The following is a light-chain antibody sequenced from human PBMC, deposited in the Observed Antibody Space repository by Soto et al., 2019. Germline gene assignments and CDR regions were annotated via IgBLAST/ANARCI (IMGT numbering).Light chain of an antibody. CDR3: CSFVNCDTLGV. CDR1: KSDVGTYNY. CDR2: DVN. Sequence: QSALSQPRSVSGSPGQSVTISCTGSKSDVGTYNYVSWYQQHPGKAPKLIISDVNKRPSGVPDRFSGSKSGNTASLTISGLQAEDEADYYCCSFVNCDTLGVFGGGTKLTVL. V-gene: IGLV2-11*01. J-gene: IGLJ3*02.